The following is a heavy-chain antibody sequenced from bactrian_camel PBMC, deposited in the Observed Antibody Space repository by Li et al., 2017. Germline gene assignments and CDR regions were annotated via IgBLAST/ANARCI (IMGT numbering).Heavy chain of an antibody. CDR3: AVVKNPTKVRAAGIGSADFGY. CDR2: ISRGRWTTYT. CDR1: GITASTYC. V-gene: IGHV3S31*01. D-gene: IGHD2*01. J-gene: IGHJ6*01. Sequence: DVQLVESGGGSVHAGWSLKLACAASGITASTYCMGWFRQIPVKEREGVAAISRGRWTTYTYYTDSVKGRFTIPQDSAKKTLYLQMNALKPEDSGMYYCAVVKNPTKVRAAGIGSADFGYWGQGTQVTVS.